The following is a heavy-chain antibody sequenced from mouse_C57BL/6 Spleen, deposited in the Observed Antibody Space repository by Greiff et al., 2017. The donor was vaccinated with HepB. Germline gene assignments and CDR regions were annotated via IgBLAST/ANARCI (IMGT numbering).Heavy chain of an antibody. D-gene: IGHD2-3*01. CDR2: IRNKANGYTT. Sequence: DVMLVESGGGLVQPGGSLSLSCAASGFTFTDYYMSWVRQPPGKALEWLGFIRNKANGYTTEYSASVKGRFTISRDNSQSILYLQMNALRAEDSATYYCARGGYSYAMDYWGQGTSVTVSS. V-gene: IGHV7-3*01. CDR1: GFTFTDYY. CDR3: ARGGYSYAMDY. J-gene: IGHJ4*01.